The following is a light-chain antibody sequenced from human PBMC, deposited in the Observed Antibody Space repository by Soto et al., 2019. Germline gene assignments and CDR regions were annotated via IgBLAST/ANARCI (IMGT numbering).Light chain of an antibody. Sequence: SVLTQPPSASGTPGQRVTISCSGSSSNIGSNTVNWYQQLPGTAPKLFIYTNNQRPSRVPDRFSGSKSGTSAYLAISGLQSEDEADYYCATWDDSLNGRVFGGGTKV. V-gene: IGLV1-44*01. CDR3: ATWDDSLNGRV. J-gene: IGLJ1*01. CDR2: TNN. CDR1: SSNIGSNT.